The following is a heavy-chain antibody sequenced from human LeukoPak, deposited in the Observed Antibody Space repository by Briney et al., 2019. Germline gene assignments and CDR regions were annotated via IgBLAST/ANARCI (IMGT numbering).Heavy chain of an antibody. CDR1: GFTFSNHW. V-gene: IGHV3-74*01. J-gene: IGHJ6*02. CDR3: ARGISMDV. CDR2: TKTDGSVT. Sequence: GGSLRLSCVASGFTFSNHWIHWLRQAPGKGLVWVSRTKTDGSVTNYADSVEGRFTISRDTAKNTVYLQMNSLRVEETATYYCARGISMDVWGQGTTVTVSS.